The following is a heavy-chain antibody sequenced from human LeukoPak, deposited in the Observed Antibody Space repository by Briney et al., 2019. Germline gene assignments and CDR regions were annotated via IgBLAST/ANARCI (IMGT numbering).Heavy chain of an antibody. CDR1: GGSISSYS. Sequence: PSETLSLTCTVSGGSISSYSWSWVRQPPGKGLEWIGSVSYSGSTNHNPSLKRRVTISLDTSKNQFSLKLSSVTAADTAVYYCARYYGSYNWFDPWGQGTLVTVSS. J-gene: IGHJ5*02. V-gene: IGHV4-59*01. CDR2: VSYSGST. D-gene: IGHD3-10*01. CDR3: ARYYGSYNWFDP.